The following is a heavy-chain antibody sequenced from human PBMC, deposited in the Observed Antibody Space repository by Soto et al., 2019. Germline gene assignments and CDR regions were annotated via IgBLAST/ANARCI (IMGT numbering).Heavy chain of an antibody. J-gene: IGHJ6*02. D-gene: IGHD3-22*01. V-gene: IGHV1-2*02. CDR1: GYTFTDDY. CDR2: INPHSGNT. Sequence: QVQVVQSGAEVKKPGASVKISCKTSGYTFTDDYLHWVRQAPGQGLEWMGWINPHSGNTNYAQKFLGSVSMTRDTSISTAYMELLSLTSDDTAIYYCARAVYCGSDCYSYGMDVWGQGTTVTVSS. CDR3: ARAVYCGSDCYSYGMDV.